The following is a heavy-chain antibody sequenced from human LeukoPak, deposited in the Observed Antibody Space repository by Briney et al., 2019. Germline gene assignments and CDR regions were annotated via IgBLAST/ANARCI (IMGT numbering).Heavy chain of an antibody. D-gene: IGHD2-15*01. J-gene: IGHJ4*02. CDR2: ISSSSSYI. CDR3: ARDYCSGGSCYPRFDY. Sequence: KPGGSLRLSCAASGFTFSSYSMNWVRQAPGKGLEWVSSISSSSSYIYYADLVKGRFTISRDNAKNSLYLQMNSLRAEDTAVYYCARDYCSGGSCYPRFDYWGQGTLVTVSS. V-gene: IGHV3-21*01. CDR1: GFTFSSYS.